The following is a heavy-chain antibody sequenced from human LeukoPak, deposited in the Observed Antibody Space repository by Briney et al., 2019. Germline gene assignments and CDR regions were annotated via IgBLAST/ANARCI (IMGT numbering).Heavy chain of an antibody. CDR3: ARGPSSSWYLGIFDY. V-gene: IGHV4-39*07. Sequence: SETLSLTCSVSGGSIRSTTYYWGWIRQPPGKGLEWIGSIYYSGNTYYSPSLMSRVTISVDTSKNQFSLKLSSVTAADTAVYYCARGPSSSWYLGIFDYWGQGTLVTVSS. J-gene: IGHJ4*02. D-gene: IGHD6-13*01. CDR2: IYYSGNT. CDR1: GGSIRSTTYY.